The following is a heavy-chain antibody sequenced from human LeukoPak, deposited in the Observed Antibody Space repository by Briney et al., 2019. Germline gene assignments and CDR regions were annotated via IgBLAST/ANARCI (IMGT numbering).Heavy chain of an antibody. V-gene: IGHV4-59*04. CDR1: GGSISSYY. D-gene: IGHD5-18*01. J-gene: IGHJ4*02. CDR2: IYYSGST. CDR3: AEGYSYGYDY. Sequence: SETLSLTCTVSGGSISSYYWSWIRQPPGKGLEWIGSIYYSGSTYYNPSLKSRVTISVDTSKNQFSLKLSSVTAADTAVYYCAEGYSYGYDYWGQGTLVTVSS.